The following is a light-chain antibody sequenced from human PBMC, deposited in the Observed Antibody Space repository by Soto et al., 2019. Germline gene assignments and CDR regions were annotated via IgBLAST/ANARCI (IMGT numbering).Light chain of an antibody. V-gene: IGLV2-23*01. J-gene: IGLJ1*01. Sequence: QSLLTQPASVSGSPGQSITISCTGTSSDVGSYNLVSWYQQHPGKAPKLMIYEGSKRPSGVSNRFSGSKSGNTASLTISGLQAEDEADYYCCSYAGSSTLYVFGTGTKVTVL. CDR2: EGS. CDR1: SSDVGSYNL. CDR3: CSYAGSSTLYV.